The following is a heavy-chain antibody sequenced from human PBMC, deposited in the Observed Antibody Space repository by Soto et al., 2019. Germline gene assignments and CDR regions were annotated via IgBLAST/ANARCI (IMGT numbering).Heavy chain of an antibody. V-gene: IGHV1-18*04. CDR2: ISAYNGNT. Sequence: ASVKVSCKASGYTFTSYGISWVRQAPGQGLEWMGWISAYNGNTNYAQKLQGRVTMTTDTSTSTAYMELRSLRSDDTAVYYCARGDGDYDFWSGSPSTYYFDYWGQGTLVTVPQ. CDR3: ARGDGDYDFWSGSPSTYYFDY. CDR1: GYTFTSYG. D-gene: IGHD3-3*01. J-gene: IGHJ4*02.